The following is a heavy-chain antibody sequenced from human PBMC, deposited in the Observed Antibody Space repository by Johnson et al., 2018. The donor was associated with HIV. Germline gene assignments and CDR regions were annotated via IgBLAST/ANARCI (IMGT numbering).Heavy chain of an antibody. CDR3: TTAFTVTGAFDI. V-gene: IGHV3-15*01. Sequence: MQLVESGGGLVKPGGSLRLSCAASGFTFSNAWMSWVRQAPGKGLEWVGRIKSKTDGGTTDYAAPVKGRFTISRDDSKNTLYLQMNSLKTEDTAVYYCTTAFTVTGAFDIWGQGTMVTVSS. CDR1: GFTFSNAW. J-gene: IGHJ3*02. D-gene: IGHD4-17*01. CDR2: IKSKTDGGTT.